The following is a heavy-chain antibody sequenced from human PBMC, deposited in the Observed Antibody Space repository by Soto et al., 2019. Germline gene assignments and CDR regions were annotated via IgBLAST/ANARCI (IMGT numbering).Heavy chain of an antibody. CDR1: GFTFSSYG. V-gene: IGHV3-33*01. D-gene: IGHD6-13*01. Sequence: QVQLVESGGGVVQPGRSRRLSCAASGFTFSSYGMHWVRQAPGKGLEWVAVIWYDGSNKYYADSVKGRFTISRDNSKNALYLQKNSLRAEDTAEYYGARVCSSRWASMYYLGQGTLVTVSS. CDR3: ARVCSSRWASMYY. CDR2: IWYDGSNK. J-gene: IGHJ4*02.